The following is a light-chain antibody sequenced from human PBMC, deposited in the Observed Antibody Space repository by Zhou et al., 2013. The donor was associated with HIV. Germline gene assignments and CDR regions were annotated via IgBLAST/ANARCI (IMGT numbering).Light chain of an antibody. Sequence: DIQMTQSPSSLSASVGDRVTITCRASQSISNSLNWYQQKPGKAPNLLIYAASSLQSGVPSRFSGSGSGTDFTLTISSLEPEDFAVYYCQQCHNWPLTFGGGTKVEIK. V-gene: IGKV1-39*01. CDR1: QSISNS. CDR2: AAS. J-gene: IGKJ4*01. CDR3: QQCHNWPLT.